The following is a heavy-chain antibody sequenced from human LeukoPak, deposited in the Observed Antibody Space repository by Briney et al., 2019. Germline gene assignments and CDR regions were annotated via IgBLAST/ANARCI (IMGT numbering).Heavy chain of an antibody. V-gene: IGHV3-7*01. Sequence: GGSLRLSCAASGFTFSSYWMSWVRQAPGKGLEWVANIKQDGSEKYYMDSVKGRFTISRDNAKNSLYLQMNSLRAEDTAVYYCAREYPDSSSWTGYYYYMDVWGKGTTVTISS. J-gene: IGHJ6*03. CDR1: GFTFSSYW. CDR3: AREYPDSSSWTGYYYYMDV. CDR2: IKQDGSEK. D-gene: IGHD6-13*01.